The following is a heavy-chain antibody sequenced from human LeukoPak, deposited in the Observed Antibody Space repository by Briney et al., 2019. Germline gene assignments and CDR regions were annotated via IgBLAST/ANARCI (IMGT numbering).Heavy chain of an antibody. CDR1: GGSFSGYY. D-gene: IGHD2-2*01. CDR2: INHSGST. J-gene: IGHJ5*02. Sequence: SETLSLTCAVYGGSFSGYYWSWIRQPPGKGLEWIGEINHSGSTNYNPSLKSRVTISVDTSKNQFSLKLSSATAADTAVYYCAREVPGIVVDGKKNNWFDPWGQGTLVTVSS. V-gene: IGHV4-34*01. CDR3: AREVPGIVVDGKKNNWFDP.